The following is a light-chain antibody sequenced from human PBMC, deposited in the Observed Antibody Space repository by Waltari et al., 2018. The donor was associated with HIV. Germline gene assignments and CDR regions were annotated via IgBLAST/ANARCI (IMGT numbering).Light chain of an antibody. Sequence: QSALTQPASVSGSPGQSITISCTGTRRDFGGYNYVSWYQQHPGKAPKLIIYDVTDRPSGVSNRFSGSKSGNTASLTISGLQAEDEADYYCVSYTSTIPLGAVFGGGTQLTVL. J-gene: IGLJ7*01. CDR1: RRDFGGYNY. CDR3: VSYTSTIPLGAV. CDR2: DVT. V-gene: IGLV2-14*03.